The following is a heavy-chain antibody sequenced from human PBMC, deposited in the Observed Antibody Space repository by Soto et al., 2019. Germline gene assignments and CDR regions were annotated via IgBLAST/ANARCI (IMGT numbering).Heavy chain of an antibody. CDR2: IYYTGDT. J-gene: IGHJ5*02. CDR1: GGSISSSSYY. CDR3: ARRRYATATNT. Sequence: PSETLSLTCTISGGSISSSSYYWGWIRQPPGKGLEWIASIYYTGDTYYNASLKSRVTISADTSKKQFSLELRSVTAADTAVYYCARRRYATATNTWGQGTLLTVSS. D-gene: IGHD6-25*01. V-gene: IGHV4-39*01.